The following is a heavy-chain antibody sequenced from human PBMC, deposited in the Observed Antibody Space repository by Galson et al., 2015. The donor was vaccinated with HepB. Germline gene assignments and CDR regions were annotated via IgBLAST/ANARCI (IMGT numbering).Heavy chain of an antibody. Sequence: SLRLSCAASGFTFDDYAMHWVRQAPGKGLEWVSGISWNSGSIGYADSVKGRFTISRDNAKNSLYLQMNSLRAEDTALYYCAKDVGATQGGAFDIWGQGTMVTVSS. J-gene: IGHJ3*02. D-gene: IGHD1-26*01. CDR3: AKDVGATQGGAFDI. V-gene: IGHV3-9*01. CDR2: ISWNSGSI. CDR1: GFTFDDYA.